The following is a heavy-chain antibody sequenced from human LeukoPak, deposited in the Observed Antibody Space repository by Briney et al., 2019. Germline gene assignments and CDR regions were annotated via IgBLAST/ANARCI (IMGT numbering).Heavy chain of an antibody. CDR2: INHSGST. Sequence: PSETLSPTCAVYGGSFSGYYWSWIRQPPGKGLEWIGEINHSGSTNYNPSLKSRVTISVDTSKNQFSLKLSSVTAADTAVYYCARINSSGWLFDYWGQGTLVTVSS. D-gene: IGHD6-19*01. V-gene: IGHV4-34*01. CDR3: ARINSSGWLFDY. J-gene: IGHJ4*02. CDR1: GGSFSGYY.